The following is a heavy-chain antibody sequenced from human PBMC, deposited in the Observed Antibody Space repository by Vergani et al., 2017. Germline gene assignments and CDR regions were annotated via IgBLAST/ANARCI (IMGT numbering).Heavy chain of an antibody. V-gene: IGHV4-39*01. CDR2: IYYSGST. CDR3: ARDYGDYVPDY. D-gene: IGHD4-17*01. J-gene: IGHJ4*02. CDR1: GGSISSSSYY. Sequence: QVQLQESGPGLVKPSETLSLTCTVSGGSISSSSYYWGWIRQPPGKGLEWIGSIYYSGSTYYNPSLKSRVTISVDTSKNQFSLKLSSVTAADTAVYYCARDYGDYVPDYWGQGTLVTVSS.